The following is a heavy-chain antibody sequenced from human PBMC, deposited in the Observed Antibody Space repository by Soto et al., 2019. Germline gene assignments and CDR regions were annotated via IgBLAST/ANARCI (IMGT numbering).Heavy chain of an antibody. J-gene: IGHJ4*02. V-gene: IGHV1-69*01. CDR3: ARKPARLHQDYFDF. D-gene: IGHD6-6*01. CDR2: IIPIFGTT. CDR1: GGTFNSYA. Sequence: QVQLVQSGAEVKKPGSSVKVSCKASGGTFNSYAFTWVRQAPGQGLEWMGGIIPIFGTTNYAQKFQGRVTITADESTSTAYMELSSLRSEATAVYYCARKPARLHQDYFDFWGQGTLVTVSS.